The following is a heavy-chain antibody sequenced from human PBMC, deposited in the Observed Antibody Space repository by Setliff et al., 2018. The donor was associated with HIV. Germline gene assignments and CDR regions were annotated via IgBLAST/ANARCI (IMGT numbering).Heavy chain of an antibody. CDR3: ARDQVAFIAAAGTGECAFDI. Sequence: ETLSLTCPVSGGSISSYYWSWIRQPPGKGLEWIGYIYYSGSTNYNPSLKSRVTISVDTSKNQFSLKLSSVTAADTAVYYCARDQVAFIAAAGTGECAFDIWGQGTMVTVSS. CDR1: GGSISSYY. D-gene: IGHD6-13*01. J-gene: IGHJ3*02. CDR2: IYYSGST. V-gene: IGHV4-59*01.